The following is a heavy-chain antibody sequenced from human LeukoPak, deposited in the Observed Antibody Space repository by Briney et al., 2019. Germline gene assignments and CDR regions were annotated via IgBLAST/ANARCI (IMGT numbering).Heavy chain of an antibody. J-gene: IGHJ1*01. CDR2: INPDGSTT. CDR1: GFTFSRYW. CDR3: AKPAYCGGDCYSSPFQH. Sequence: GGSLRLSCAASGFTFSRYWMDWVRQAPGKGLVSVSRINPDGSTTFYADSVKGRFTISRDNAKNTLFLQMNSLRAEDTAVYYCAKPAYCGGDCYSSPFQHWGQGTLVTVSS. D-gene: IGHD2-21*02. V-gene: IGHV3-74*01.